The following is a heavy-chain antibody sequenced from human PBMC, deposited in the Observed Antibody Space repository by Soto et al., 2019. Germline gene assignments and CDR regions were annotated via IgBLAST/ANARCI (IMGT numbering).Heavy chain of an antibody. Sequence: GGSLRLSCAASGFTFSSYAMSWVRQAPGKGLEWVSAISGSGGSTYYADSVKGWFTISRDNSKNTLYLQMNSLRAEDTAVYYCAKDTELWFGELFGGVAQRNWFDPWGQGTLVTVSS. V-gene: IGHV3-23*01. CDR3: AKDTELWFGELFGGVAQRNWFDP. D-gene: IGHD3-10*01. J-gene: IGHJ5*02. CDR2: ISGSGGST. CDR1: GFTFSSYA.